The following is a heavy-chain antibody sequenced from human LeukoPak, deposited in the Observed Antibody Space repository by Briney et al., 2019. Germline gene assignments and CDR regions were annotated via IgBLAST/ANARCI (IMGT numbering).Heavy chain of an antibody. J-gene: IGHJ5*01. D-gene: IGHD3-22*01. Sequence: GGSLRRSCAASGFTFSSFAMSWVRQAPGKGLEWVSSISGRGGNTYYADSVKGRFTISRDDSKNTLFLQMNSLRAEDTAVYYCATGYSDSLRSPLDSWGQGTLVTVSS. CDR1: GFTFSSFA. CDR2: ISGRGGNT. CDR3: ATGYSDSLRSPLDS. V-gene: IGHV3-23*01.